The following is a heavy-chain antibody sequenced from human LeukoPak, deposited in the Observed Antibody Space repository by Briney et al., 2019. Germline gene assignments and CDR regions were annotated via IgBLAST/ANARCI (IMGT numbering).Heavy chain of an antibody. J-gene: IGHJ5*02. V-gene: IGHV3-48*01. CDR2: ISSSSTII. D-gene: IGHD3-9*01. Sequence: GGSLRLSCAASGFAFSSYSMNWVRQAPGKGLEWVSYISSSSTIIHYADSVKGRFTISRDDAKNSLYLQMNSLRAEDTAVYYCVKGRRLRYFDWLLSWFDPWGQGTLVTVSS. CDR3: VKGRRLRYFDWLLSWFDP. CDR1: GFAFSSYS.